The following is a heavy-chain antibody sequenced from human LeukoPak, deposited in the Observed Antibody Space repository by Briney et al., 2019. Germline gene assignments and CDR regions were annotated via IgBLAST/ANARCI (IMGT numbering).Heavy chain of an antibody. CDR2: MNPNSGNT. Sequence: ASVKVSCKASGYTFTSYDINWVRQATGQGLEWMGWMNPNSGNTGYAQKFQGRITITRNTSISTAYMELSSLRSEDTAVYSCARVTDRGFDYWGQGTLVTVSS. V-gene: IGHV1-8*03. CDR3: ARVTDRGFDY. CDR1: GYTFTSYD. D-gene: IGHD3-10*01. J-gene: IGHJ4*02.